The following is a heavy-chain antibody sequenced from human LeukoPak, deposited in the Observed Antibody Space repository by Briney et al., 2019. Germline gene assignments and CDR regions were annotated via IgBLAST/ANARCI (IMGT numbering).Heavy chain of an antibody. Sequence: GGSLRLSCETSGFTFRSYSMNWVRQAPGKGLEWISYISSGSSTTYYADSVKGRFTISRDNSKNTLYLQMNSLRAEDTAVYYCAKDRKVKAPPDGMDVWGQGTTVTVSS. CDR3: AKDRKVKAPPDGMDV. J-gene: IGHJ6*02. V-gene: IGHV3-48*01. CDR1: GFTFRSYS. CDR2: ISSGSSTT.